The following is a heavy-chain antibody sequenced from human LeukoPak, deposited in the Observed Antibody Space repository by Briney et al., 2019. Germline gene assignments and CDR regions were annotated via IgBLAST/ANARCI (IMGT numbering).Heavy chain of an antibody. D-gene: IGHD3-3*01. V-gene: IGHV4-39*07. CDR1: GGSISSSGSY. CDR2: IFHSGST. J-gene: IGHJ4*02. CDR3: ARGRYDFWSGHYTDNGGYYFDY. Sequence: SETLSLTCTVSGGSISSSGSYWGWIRQPPGKGLEWIGSIFHSGSTYYNPSLKSRVTISVERPKNQFSLKVSSVTAADTAVYYCARGRYDFWSGHYTDNGGYYFDYWGQGTLVTVSS.